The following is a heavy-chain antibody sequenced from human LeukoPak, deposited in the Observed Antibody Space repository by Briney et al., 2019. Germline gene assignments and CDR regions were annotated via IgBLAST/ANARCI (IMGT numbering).Heavy chain of an antibody. CDR3: ARHRSYQGWFDP. Sequence: SETLSLTCTVSGGSISSYYWSWIRQPPGKGLEWIGYIYYSGSTNYNPSLKSRVTISVDTSKNQFSLKLSSVTAAGTAVYYCARHRSYQGWFDPWGQGTLVTVSS. V-gene: IGHV4-59*08. CDR1: GGSISSYY. D-gene: IGHD1-26*01. CDR2: IYYSGST. J-gene: IGHJ5*02.